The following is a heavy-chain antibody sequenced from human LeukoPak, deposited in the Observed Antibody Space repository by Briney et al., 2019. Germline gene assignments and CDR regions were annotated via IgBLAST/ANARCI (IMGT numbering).Heavy chain of an antibody. V-gene: IGHV3-9*01. Sequence: GRSLRLSRAASGFTFDDYAMHWVRQAPGKGLEWVSGISWNSGSIGYADSVKGRFTISRDNAKNSLYLQMNSLRAEDTALYYCAKVRDYGGNSPFDYWGQGTLVTVSS. J-gene: IGHJ4*02. CDR3: AKVRDYGGNSPFDY. CDR1: GFTFDDYA. D-gene: IGHD4-23*01. CDR2: ISWNSGSI.